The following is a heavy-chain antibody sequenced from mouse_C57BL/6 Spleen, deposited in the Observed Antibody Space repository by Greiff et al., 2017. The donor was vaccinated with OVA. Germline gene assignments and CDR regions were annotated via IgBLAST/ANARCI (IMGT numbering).Heavy chain of an antibody. CDR3: ARGELGLWFAY. J-gene: IGHJ3*01. CDR1: GYAFSSYW. V-gene: IGHV1-80*01. CDR2: IYPGDGDT. D-gene: IGHD4-1*01. Sequence: VQLQQSGAELVKPGASVKISCKASGYAFSSYWMNWVKQRSGKGLEWIGQIYPGDGDTNYNGKFKGKATLTADKSSSTAYMQLSSLTSEDSAVYFCARGELGLWFAYWGQGTLVTVSA.